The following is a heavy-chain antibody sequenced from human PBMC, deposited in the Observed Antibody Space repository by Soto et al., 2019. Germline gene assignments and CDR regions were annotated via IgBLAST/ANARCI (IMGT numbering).Heavy chain of an antibody. J-gene: IGHJ6*02. D-gene: IGHD2-2*01. V-gene: IGHV1-69*06. CDR2: IIPIFGTA. CDR3: ARETYCSSTRCLYRAGGYNYYYGMEA. Sequence: GASVKVSCKASGGTFSSYAISWVRQAPGQGLEWMGGIIPIFGTANYAQKFQGRVTITADKSTSTAYMELSSLRSEDTAVYYCARETYCSSTRCLYRAGGYNYYYGMEAWGQGTTVNVSS. CDR1: GGTFSSYA.